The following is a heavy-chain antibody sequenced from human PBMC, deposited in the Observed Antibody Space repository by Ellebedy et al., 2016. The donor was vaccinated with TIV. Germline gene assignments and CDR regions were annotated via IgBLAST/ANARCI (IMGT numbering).Heavy chain of an antibody. V-gene: IGHV1-3*04. Sequence: AASVKVSCKTSGYTFTKYPMHWVRQAPGQRLEWMGWINSANGNTEYSQKFQDRVTITSDTSASTGYMEMSSLRAEDTAVYFCARDPKPGLAAGGDFWGQGTLVSVSS. D-gene: IGHD6-13*01. CDR3: ARDPKPGLAAGGDF. CDR1: GYTFTKYP. J-gene: IGHJ4*02. CDR2: INSANGNT.